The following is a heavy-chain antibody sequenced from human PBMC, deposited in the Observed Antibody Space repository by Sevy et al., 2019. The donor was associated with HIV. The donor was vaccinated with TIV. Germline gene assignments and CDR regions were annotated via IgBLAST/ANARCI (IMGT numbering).Heavy chain of an antibody. CDR1: GGSISSGGYY. D-gene: IGHD3-10*01. CDR2: IYYSGST. Sequence: SETLSLTCTVSGGSISSGGYYWSWIRQHPGKGLEWIGYIYYSGSTYYNPSLKSRVTISVDTSKNQFSLKLSSVTAADTVVYYCARGVWGGTMVRGVPPFGYFDYWGQGTLVTVSS. CDR3: ARGVWGGTMVRGVPPFGYFDY. V-gene: IGHV4-31*03. J-gene: IGHJ4*02.